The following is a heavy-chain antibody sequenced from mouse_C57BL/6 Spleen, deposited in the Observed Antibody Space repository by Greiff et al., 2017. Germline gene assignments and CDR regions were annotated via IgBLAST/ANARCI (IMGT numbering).Heavy chain of an antibody. CDR3: ERGYNGSSYGYFDY. CDR1: GYTFTSYW. J-gene: IGHJ2*01. CDR2: IDPSDSET. D-gene: IGHD1-1*01. Sequence: VQLQQPGAELVRPGASVKLSCKASGYTFTSYWMDWVKQRPGQGLEWIGNIDPSDSETNYNQKFKDKATLTVDKSSSTAYMQLSSLTSGDSAVYSGERGYNGSSYGYFDYWGQGTTLTVSS. V-gene: IGHV1-61*01.